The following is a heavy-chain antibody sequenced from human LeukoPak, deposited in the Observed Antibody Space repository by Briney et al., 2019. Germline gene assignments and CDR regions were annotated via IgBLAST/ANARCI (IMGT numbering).Heavy chain of an antibody. V-gene: IGHV4-59*01. D-gene: IGHD3-22*01. CDR1: GGSISSYY. Sequence: PSETLSLTCTVSGGSISSYYWSWIRQPPGKGLEWIGYIYYSGSTNYNPSLKSRVTISVDTSKNQFSLKLSSVTAADTAVYYCARAYDSSGPGNYMQPTGYAFDIWGQGTMVTVSS. CDR2: IYYSGST. J-gene: IGHJ3*02. CDR3: ARAYDSSGPGNYMQPTGYAFDI.